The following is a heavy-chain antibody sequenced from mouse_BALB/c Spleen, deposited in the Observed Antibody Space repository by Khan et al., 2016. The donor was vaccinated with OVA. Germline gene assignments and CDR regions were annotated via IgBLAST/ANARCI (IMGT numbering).Heavy chain of an antibody. Sequence: VQLVESGPGLVAPSQSLSITCTVSGFSLTGYGVNWVRQPPGKGLEWLGVIWGDGSTDYNSALKSRLSITKDNSKSQVFLKMNSLQTDDTARYYCARAYYANYREAMDYWGQGNSVTVSS. D-gene: IGHD2-10*01. CDR3: ARAYYANYREAMDY. V-gene: IGHV2-6-7*01. CDR2: IWGDGST. J-gene: IGHJ4*01. CDR1: GFSLTGYG.